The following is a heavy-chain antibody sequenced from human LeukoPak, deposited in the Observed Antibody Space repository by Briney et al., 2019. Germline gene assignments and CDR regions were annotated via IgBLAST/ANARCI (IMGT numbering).Heavy chain of an antibody. V-gene: IGHV4-59*11. CDR1: GASISSHY. CDR2: LYDSGGT. CDR3: ARGHYYDSSGDY. D-gene: IGHD3-22*01. Sequence: SETLSLTCTVSGASISSHYWSWLRQPPGTGLEGIGYLYDSGGTNYNPSLKSRVTISVDTSKNQFSLNLSSVTAADTAVYYCARGHYYDSSGDYWGRGILVTVAS. J-gene: IGHJ4*02.